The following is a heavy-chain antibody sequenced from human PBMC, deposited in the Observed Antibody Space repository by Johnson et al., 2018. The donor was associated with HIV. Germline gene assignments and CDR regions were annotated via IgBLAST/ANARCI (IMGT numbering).Heavy chain of an antibody. CDR3: ASGDDDGF. J-gene: IGHJ4*03. Sequence: QVQLVESGGGVVQPGRSLRLSCAASGFTFSQFAMHWVRQAPGKGLEWVAIISYDGTKKYYADSVKGRFTISRDNSKNTLYLQMNSLRAEDTAVYYCASGDDDGFWGRGTLVTVSS. CDR2: ISYDGTKK. CDR1: GFTFSQFA. V-gene: IGHV3-30*04. D-gene: IGHD5-12*01.